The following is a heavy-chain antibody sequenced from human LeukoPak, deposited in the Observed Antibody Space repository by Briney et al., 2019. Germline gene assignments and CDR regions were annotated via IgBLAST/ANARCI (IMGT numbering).Heavy chain of an antibody. CDR1: GFTFSNYA. J-gene: IGHJ4*02. V-gene: IGHV3-30*04. CDR2: ISNNGRDK. D-gene: IGHD5-12*01. CDR3: VRDDRGFSGYHLDC. Sequence: QPGRSLRLSCIASGFTFSNYAMHWIRQAPGKRPEWVAFISNNGRDKNYADSVQGRFSISRDNSKNTLYLQMNSLRVEDTAIFYCVRDDRGFSGYHLDCWGQGTLVTVSP.